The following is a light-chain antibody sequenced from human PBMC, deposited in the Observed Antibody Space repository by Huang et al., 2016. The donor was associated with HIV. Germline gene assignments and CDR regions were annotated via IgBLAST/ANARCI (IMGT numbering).Light chain of an antibody. CDR2: CAS. CDR3: QQYYTTPYT. V-gene: IGKV4-1*01. Sequence: DIVMIQSPDSLAVPLGERATINCKSSQSIFFRPNNGNYLAWYQQNLGQPPKLLIFCASTRGSGVPDRFSGSGSGSNFTLTISNLQAEDVAVYYCQQYYTTPYTFGQGTKLDIK. J-gene: IGKJ2*01. CDR1: QSIFFRPNNGNY.